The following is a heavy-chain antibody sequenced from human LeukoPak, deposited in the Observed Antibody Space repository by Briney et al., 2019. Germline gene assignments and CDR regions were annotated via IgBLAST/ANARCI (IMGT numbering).Heavy chain of an antibody. D-gene: IGHD3-10*01. CDR3: ARDSGNYYGSGSPDY. CDR1: GFTFSSYE. CDR2: ISSSGSTI. J-gene: IGHJ4*02. Sequence: GGSLRLSCAASGFTFSSYEMNWVRQAPGKGLEWVSYISSSGSTIYYADSVKGRFTISRDNAKNSLYLRMNSLRAEDTAVYYCARDSGNYYGSGSPDYWGQGTLVTVSS. V-gene: IGHV3-48*03.